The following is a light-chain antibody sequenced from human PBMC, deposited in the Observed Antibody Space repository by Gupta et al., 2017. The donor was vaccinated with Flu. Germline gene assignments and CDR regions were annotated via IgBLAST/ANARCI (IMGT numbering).Light chain of an antibody. J-gene: IGKJ1*01. V-gene: IGKV1-39*01. CDR3: QQSYSNPWT. CDR1: QSISSY. Sequence: DIQMTQSPSSLSASVGDRVTNTCRASQSISSYLNWYQQKPGKAPKLLIYAASSLQSGVPSRFSGSGSGTDFTLTISSLQPEDFATYYCQQSYSNPWTFGQGTKVEIK. CDR2: AAS.